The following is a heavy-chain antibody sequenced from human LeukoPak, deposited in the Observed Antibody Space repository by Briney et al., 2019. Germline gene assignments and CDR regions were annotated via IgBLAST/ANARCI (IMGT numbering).Heavy chain of an antibody. V-gene: IGHV4-59*01. D-gene: IGHD2-21*02. Sequence: SETLSLTCTVSGGSISTYYWSWIRQPPGKGLEWIGYIYFSGSSNYNPSLKSRVTISVDTSKNQFSLNLNSATAADTAVYYCARATIYCGGDRYQGALDIWGQGTMVTVSS. CDR2: IYFSGSS. J-gene: IGHJ3*02. CDR3: ARATIYCGGDRYQGALDI. CDR1: GGSISTYY.